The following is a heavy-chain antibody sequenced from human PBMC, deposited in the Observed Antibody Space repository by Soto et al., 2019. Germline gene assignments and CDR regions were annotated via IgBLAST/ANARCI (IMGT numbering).Heavy chain of an antibody. CDR3: AKNQGVELVPLATVDWFDP. CDR1: GFIFENFG. D-gene: IGHD1-26*01. J-gene: IGHJ5*02. CDR2: ISGSGFKK. Sequence: AGGSLRRSCAASGFIFENFGMSWVRQAPGKGLEWISSISGSGFKKYYADSVKGRFTISRDNSKSTVYLELNNLSAEDTAVYHCAKNQGVELVPLATVDWFDPWGQGSVVTVSA. V-gene: IGHV3-23*01.